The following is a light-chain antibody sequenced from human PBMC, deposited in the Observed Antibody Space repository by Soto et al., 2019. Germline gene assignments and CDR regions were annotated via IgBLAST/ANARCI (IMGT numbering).Light chain of an antibody. V-gene: IGLV2-14*01. CDR3: ASLTTTSFV. Sequence: QSVLTQPASVSGPPGQSITISCTGTSSDVGAYNLVSWYQHHPGKAPKLLISEVSNRPSGVSDRFSGSKSGNTASLAISGLQAEDEADYYCASLTTTSFVFGTGTKVTVL. CDR2: EVS. J-gene: IGLJ1*01. CDR1: SSDVGAYNL.